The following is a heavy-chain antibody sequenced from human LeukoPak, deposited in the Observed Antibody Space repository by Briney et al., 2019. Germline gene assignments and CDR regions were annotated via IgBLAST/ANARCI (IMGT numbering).Heavy chain of an antibody. CDR1: GFTFSSYG. J-gene: IGHJ4*02. CDR3: AKASVSGSHWLAYYFDY. CDR2: ISDDGNND. D-gene: IGHD6-19*01. V-gene: IGHV3-30*18. Sequence: PGKPLRLSCAASGFTFSSYGMHWVRQAPGKGLEWVAVISDDGNNDYYADSVKGRFIMSRDSSKNTLYLQMNSLRAEDSAVYYCAKASVSGSHWLAYYFDYWGQGTLVTVSS.